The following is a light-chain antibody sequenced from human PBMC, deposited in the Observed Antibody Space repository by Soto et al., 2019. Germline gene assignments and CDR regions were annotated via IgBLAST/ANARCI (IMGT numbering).Light chain of an antibody. V-gene: IGKV3-11*01. CDR3: QQSNS. CDR1: QSVSSY. CDR2: DAS. J-gene: IGKJ5*01. Sequence: EIVLTQSPATLSLSPGERATLSCRASQSVSSYLAWYQQKPGQAPRLLIYDASNRATGIPARFSGSGSGTDFSLSISSLEPEDFAVYYCQQSNSFGQGTRLRL.